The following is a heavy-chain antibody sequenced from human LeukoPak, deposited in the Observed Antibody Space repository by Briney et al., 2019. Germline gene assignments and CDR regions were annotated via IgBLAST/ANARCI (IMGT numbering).Heavy chain of an antibody. CDR2: INHSGST. Sequence: SETLSLTCTISGGSISSYYWSWIRQPPGKGLEWIGEINHSGSTNYNPSLKSRVTISVDTSKNQFSLKLSSVTAADTAVYYCARQKWLLRRTGAFDIWGQGTMVTVSS. J-gene: IGHJ3*02. D-gene: IGHD3-22*01. CDR1: GGSISSYY. V-gene: IGHV4-34*01. CDR3: ARQKWLLRRTGAFDI.